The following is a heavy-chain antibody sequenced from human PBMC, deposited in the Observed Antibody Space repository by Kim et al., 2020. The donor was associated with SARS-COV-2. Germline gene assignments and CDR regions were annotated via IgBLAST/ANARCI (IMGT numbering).Heavy chain of an antibody. D-gene: IGHD6-13*01. CDR1: GFTFSVYY. CDR2: ISSSGSTI. CDR3: ARDEDGSSWYRGANWFDP. Sequence: GGSLRLSCAASGFTFSVYYMSWIRQAPGKGLEWVSYISSSGSTIYYADSVKGRFTISRDNAKNSLYLQMNSLRAEDTAVYYCARDEDGSSWYRGANWFDPWGQGTLVTVSS. J-gene: IGHJ5*02. V-gene: IGHV3-11*01.